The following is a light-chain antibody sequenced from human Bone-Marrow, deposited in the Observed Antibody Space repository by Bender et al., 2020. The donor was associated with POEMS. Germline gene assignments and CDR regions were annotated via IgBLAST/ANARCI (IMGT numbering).Light chain of an antibody. CDR3: AAWDDSLNAVV. J-gene: IGLJ2*01. V-gene: IGLV2-14*03. Sequence: QSALTQPASVSGSPGQSITISCTGSGSDVGGYNYVSWYQHHPGSAPKLVIYDVSNRPSGISNRLSGSKSGNTASLAISGLQSEDEADYYCAAWDDSLNAVVLGGGTKLTVL. CDR2: DVS. CDR1: GSDVGGYNY.